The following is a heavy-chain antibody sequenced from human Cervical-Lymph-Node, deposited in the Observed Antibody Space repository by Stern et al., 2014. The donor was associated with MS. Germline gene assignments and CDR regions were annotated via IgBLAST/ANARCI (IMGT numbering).Heavy chain of an antibody. CDR3: ARSPPYYEFWNDYYYFDY. CDR2: IDLDDDK. V-gene: IGHV2-70*04. Sequence: QVTLKESGPALVKPTQTLTLTCTFSGFSLSTSGMRVSWIRQPPGKALEWLAHIDLDDDKFYSTSLKTRLTISKDTSKNQVVLTMTNMDPVDTATYYCARSPPYYEFWNDYYYFDYWGQGTLVAVSS. J-gene: IGHJ4*02. CDR1: GFSLSTSGMR. D-gene: IGHD3-3*01.